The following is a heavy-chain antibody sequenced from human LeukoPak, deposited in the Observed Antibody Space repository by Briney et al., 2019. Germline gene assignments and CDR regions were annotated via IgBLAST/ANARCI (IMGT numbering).Heavy chain of an antibody. D-gene: IGHD2-15*01. V-gene: IGHV3-53*01. CDR3: AKAPVTTCSGAYCYPFDY. Sequence: GGSLRLSCAASGFSVSSNYMSWVRQAPGKGLEWVSAISVSGNTYHADSVKGRFTISRDSSKNTLYLQMNSLRAGDAAVYYCAKAPVTTCSGAYCYPFDYWSQGTLVTVSS. CDR1: GFSVSSNY. J-gene: IGHJ4*02. CDR2: ISVSGNT.